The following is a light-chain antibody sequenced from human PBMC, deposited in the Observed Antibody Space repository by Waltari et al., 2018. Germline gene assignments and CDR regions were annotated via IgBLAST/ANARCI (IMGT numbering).Light chain of an antibody. Sequence: QSALTQPASVSGSPGQSITISCTGSFSDFETYNLVSWYQQPPGKAPKLIIYAVNRRPSGVSKRFSGAKSGTLASLTISGLQAEDEADYHCSSKAGDSLVFGGGTKLTVL. CDR3: SSKAGDSLV. CDR2: AVN. J-gene: IGLJ3*02. CDR1: FSDFETYNL. V-gene: IGLV2-23*02.